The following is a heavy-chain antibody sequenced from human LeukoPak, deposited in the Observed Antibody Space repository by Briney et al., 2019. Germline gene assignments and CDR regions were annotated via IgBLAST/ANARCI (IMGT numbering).Heavy chain of an antibody. D-gene: IGHD6-13*01. J-gene: IGHJ4*02. V-gene: IGHV3-23*01. Sequence: GGSLRPSCAASGFTFSSYAMSWVRQAPGKGLEWVSAISGSGGSTYYADSVKGRFTISRDNSKNTLYLQMNSLRAEGTAVYYCAKPRAGIAAAADYWGQGTLVTVSS. CDR3: AKPRAGIAAAADY. CDR1: GFTFSSYA. CDR2: ISGSGGST.